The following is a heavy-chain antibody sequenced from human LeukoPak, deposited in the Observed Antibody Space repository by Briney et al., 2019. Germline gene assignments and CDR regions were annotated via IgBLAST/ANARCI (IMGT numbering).Heavy chain of an antibody. D-gene: IGHD4-17*01. Sequence: GGSLRLSCTVSGFTLIDHYMSWYRQSPERGLEWISWITSSGTTTDYADSVKGRFTISRDNRKNSVYLQMSSLRADDTAVYYCARDPDYGDPYWGQETLVTVSS. CDR3: ARDPDYGDPY. CDR1: GFTLIDHY. J-gene: IGHJ4*02. CDR2: ITSSGTTT. V-gene: IGHV3-11*01.